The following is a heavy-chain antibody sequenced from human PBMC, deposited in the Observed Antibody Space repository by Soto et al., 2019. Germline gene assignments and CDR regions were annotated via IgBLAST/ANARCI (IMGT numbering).Heavy chain of an antibody. CDR1: GDSITSGVHY. Sequence: QVQLQESGPGLVKPSQTLSLTCTVSGDSITSGVHYWSWIRQLPGKGLEWIGYIFYSGPTYYNPSLKIRVAISVDPSKNQFSLKLNSVTAAXXXXXXXXXXXXXXXXXXXXXXXXXXXXGPGTLVTVSS. CDR2: IFYSGPT. V-gene: IGHV4-31*03. J-gene: IGHJ5*02. CDR3: XXXXXXXXXXXXXXXXXXXX.